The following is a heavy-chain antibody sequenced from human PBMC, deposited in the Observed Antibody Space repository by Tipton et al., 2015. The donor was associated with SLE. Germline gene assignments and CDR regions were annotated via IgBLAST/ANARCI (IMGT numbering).Heavy chain of an antibody. CDR1: GGSIDSHY. CDR2: IYYTGST. D-gene: IGHD3-10*01. CDR3: ARVRGPTGNDGQFIAYYYYYMDV. V-gene: IGHV4-59*08. Sequence: TLSLTCSVSGGSIDSHYWSWVRQPPGKGLEWIGYIYYTGSTNYNPSLKSRVTISLDTSKNQFSLKLTSVTAADTALYYCARVRGPTGNDGQFIAYYYYYMDVWGKGHTVTVSS. J-gene: IGHJ6*03.